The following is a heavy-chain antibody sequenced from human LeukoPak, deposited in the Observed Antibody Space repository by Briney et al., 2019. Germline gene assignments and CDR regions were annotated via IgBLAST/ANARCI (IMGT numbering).Heavy chain of an antibody. V-gene: IGHV4-59*01. Sequence: PSETLSLTCTVSGGSISSYYWSWIRQPPGKGLEWIGYIYYSGSTNYNPSLKSRVTISVDTSKNQFSLKLSSVTAADTAVYYCAREEDTAMVRWGQGTLVTVSS. CDR2: IYYSGST. CDR3: AREEDTAMVR. D-gene: IGHD5-18*01. J-gene: IGHJ4*02. CDR1: GGSISSYY.